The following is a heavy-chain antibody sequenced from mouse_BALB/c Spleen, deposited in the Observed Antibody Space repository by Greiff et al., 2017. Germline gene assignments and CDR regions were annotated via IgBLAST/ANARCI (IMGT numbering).Heavy chain of an antibody. CDR3: NYETFAY. Sequence: VQLQQSGAELVRSGASVKLSCTASGFNIKDYYMHWVKQRPEQGLEWIGWIDPENGDTEYAPKFQGKATMTADTSSNTAYLQLSSLTSEDTAVYYCNYETFAYWGQGTLVTVSA. CDR1: GFNIKDYY. J-gene: IGHJ3*01. D-gene: IGHD2-12*01. CDR2: IDPENGDT. V-gene: IGHV14-4*02.